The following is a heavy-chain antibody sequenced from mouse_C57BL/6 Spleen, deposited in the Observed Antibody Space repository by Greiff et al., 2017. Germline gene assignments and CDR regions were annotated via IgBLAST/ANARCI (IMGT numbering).Heavy chain of an antibody. CDR3: TRHCAQAGDYCAMDY. CDR1: GFTFSSYG. CDR2: ISSGGSYT. Sequence: EVHLVESGGDLVKPGGSLKLSCAASGFTFSSYGMSWVRQTPDKRLEWVATISSGGSYTYYPDSVKGRFTISRDNAKNTLYLQMSSLKSEDTAMYYCTRHCAQAGDYCAMDYWGQGTSVTVSS. D-gene: IGHD3-2*02. V-gene: IGHV5-6*01. J-gene: IGHJ4*01.